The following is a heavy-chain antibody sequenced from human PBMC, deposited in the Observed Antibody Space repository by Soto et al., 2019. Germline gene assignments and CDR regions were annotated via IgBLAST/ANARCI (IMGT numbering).Heavy chain of an antibody. CDR2: IWYDGSNK. J-gene: IGHJ4*02. CDR1: GFTFSSYG. V-gene: IGHV3-33*01. CDR3: ARDTAGAGPAVYYFDY. D-gene: IGHD6-19*01. Sequence: QVQLVESGGGVVQPGRSLRLSCAASGFTFSSYGMHWVRQAPGKGLGWVAVIWYDGSNKYYADSVKGRITISRDNSKKTLYLKINSLRAEDTALYYCARDTAGAGPAVYYFDYWGQGTLVTVSS.